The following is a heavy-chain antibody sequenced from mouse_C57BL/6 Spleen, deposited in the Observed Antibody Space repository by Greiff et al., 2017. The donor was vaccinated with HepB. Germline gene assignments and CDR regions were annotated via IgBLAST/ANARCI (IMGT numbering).Heavy chain of an antibody. D-gene: IGHD1-1*01. CDR1: GFTFSSYG. Sequence: EVKLVESGGDLVKPGGSLKLSCAASGFTFSSYGMSWVRQTPDKRLEWVATISSGGSYTYYPDSVKGRFTISRDNAKNTLYRQMSSLKSEDTAMYYCARHGRDGSSPYYFDYWGQGTTLTVSS. V-gene: IGHV5-6*01. CDR2: ISSGGSYT. J-gene: IGHJ2*01. CDR3: ARHGRDGSSPYYFDY.